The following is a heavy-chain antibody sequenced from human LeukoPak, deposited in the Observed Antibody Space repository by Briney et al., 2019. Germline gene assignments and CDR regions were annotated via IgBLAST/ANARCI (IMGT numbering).Heavy chain of an antibody. CDR2: IYYSGST. D-gene: IGHD3-22*01. CDR1: GYSISSSNW. Sequence: SETLSLTCAVSGYSISSSNWWGWIRQPPGKGLEWIGYIYYSGSTNYNPSLKSRVTISVDTSKNQFSLKLSSVTAADTAVYYCARDGDYYDSSGYIFDYWGQGTLVTVSS. J-gene: IGHJ4*02. V-gene: IGHV4-28*03. CDR3: ARDGDYYDSSGYIFDY.